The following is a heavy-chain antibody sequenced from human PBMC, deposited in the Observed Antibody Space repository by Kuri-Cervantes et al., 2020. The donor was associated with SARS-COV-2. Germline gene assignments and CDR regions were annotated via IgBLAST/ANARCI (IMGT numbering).Heavy chain of an antibody. V-gene: IGHV4-59*12. J-gene: IGHJ6*02. CDR2: IYYSGST. Sequence: SETLSLTCTGSGGSISSYYWSWIRQPPGKGLEWLGYIYYSGSTNYNPSLKSRVTISLDTSKNQFSLKLSAVTAADTAVYNCARDTYYYYGMDSWGQGTTVTVSS. CDR1: GGSISSYY. CDR3: ARDTYYYYGMDS.